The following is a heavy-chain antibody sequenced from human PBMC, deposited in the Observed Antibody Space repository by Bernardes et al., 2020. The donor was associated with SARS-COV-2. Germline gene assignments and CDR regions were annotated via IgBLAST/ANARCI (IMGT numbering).Heavy chain of an antibody. J-gene: IGHJ4*02. CDR1: GGSISSYY. CDR3: ARGFDY. Sequence: SETLSLTCTVSGGSISSYYSSWFRHPPGKGLEWIGYIYYTGSTNYNPSLQSRATISVDTSKNQFSLKLSSVTAADTAVYYCARGFDYWGQGILVTVSS. V-gene: IGHV4-59*01. CDR2: IYYTGST.